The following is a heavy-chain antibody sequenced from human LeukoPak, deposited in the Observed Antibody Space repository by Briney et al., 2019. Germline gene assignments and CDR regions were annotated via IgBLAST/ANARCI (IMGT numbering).Heavy chain of an antibody. J-gene: IGHJ3*02. CDR3: ARERRRAGYPGAFDI. V-gene: IGHV3-74*01. CDR2: INSDGGST. CDR1: GFTFTGYW. D-gene: IGHD5-24*01. Sequence: GGSLRVSCEASGFTFTGYWMHWVRQAPGQGLVWFSRINSDGGSTSYAHSVKGRFTISRDNATNTLYLQMNSLRAADTAVYYCARERRRAGYPGAFDIWGQGTIVTVSS.